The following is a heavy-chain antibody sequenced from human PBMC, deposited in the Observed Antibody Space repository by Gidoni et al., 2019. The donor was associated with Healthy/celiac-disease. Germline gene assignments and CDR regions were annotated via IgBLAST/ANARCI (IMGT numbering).Heavy chain of an antibody. CDR3: AREDTARARDDDDYGMEV. Sequence: QVQLVQSGTEVKKPGSSVKVSCKASGGTFSSYAISWVRQAPGQGLEWMGGIIPKFGTANYAQKFQGRVTITADKSTSKAYKELSSRRSEDTAVYYCAREDTARARDDDDYGMEVWGQGTTVTVSS. CDR2: IIPKFGTA. J-gene: IGHJ6*02. V-gene: IGHV1-69*06. D-gene: IGHD5-18*01. CDR1: GGTFSSYA.